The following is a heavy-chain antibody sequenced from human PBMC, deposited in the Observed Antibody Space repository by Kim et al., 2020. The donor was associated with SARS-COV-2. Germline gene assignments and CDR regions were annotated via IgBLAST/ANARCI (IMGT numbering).Heavy chain of an antibody. D-gene: IGHD6-13*01. CDR3: ARGSWYSGMDV. V-gene: IGHV1-18*01. Sequence: TNYAQKLQGRVTMTTDTSTSTAYMELRSLRSDDTAVYYCARGSWYSGMDVWGQGTTVTVSS. CDR2: T. J-gene: IGHJ6*02.